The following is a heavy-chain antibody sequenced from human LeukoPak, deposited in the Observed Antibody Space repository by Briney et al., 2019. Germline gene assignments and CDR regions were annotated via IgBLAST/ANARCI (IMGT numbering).Heavy chain of an antibody. V-gene: IGHV1-2*02. D-gene: IGHD3-3*01. CDR1: GYTFTGYY. J-gene: IGHJ4*02. CDR3: ARVVQYYDFWSGYSSFDY. CDR2: INPNSGGT. Sequence: GASVKASCKASGYTFTGYYMHWVRQAPGQGLEWMGWINPNSGGTNYAQKFQGRVTMTRDTSISTAYMELSRLRSDDTAVYYCARVVQYYDFWSGYSSFDYWGQGTLVTVSS.